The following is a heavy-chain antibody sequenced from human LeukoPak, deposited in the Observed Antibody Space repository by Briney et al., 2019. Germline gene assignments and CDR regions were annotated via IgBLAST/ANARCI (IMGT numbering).Heavy chain of an antibody. CDR2: INPNSGGT. Sequence: GASVKVSCKASGGTFSSYAISWVRQAPGQGLEWMGWINPNSGGTNYAQKFQGRVTMTRDTSISTAYMELSRLRSDDTAVYYCARPYDFWSGYYNYWGQGTLVTVSS. D-gene: IGHD3-3*01. V-gene: IGHV1-2*02. CDR1: GGTFSSYA. CDR3: ARPYDFWSGYYNY. J-gene: IGHJ4*02.